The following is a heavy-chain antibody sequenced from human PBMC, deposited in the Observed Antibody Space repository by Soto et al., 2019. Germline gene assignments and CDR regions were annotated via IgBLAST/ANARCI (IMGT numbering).Heavy chain of an antibody. V-gene: IGHV1-24*01. CDR3: ATYRDPHSNIWPYYYYGMDV. D-gene: IGHD6-13*01. J-gene: IGHJ6*02. Sequence: ASVKVSCKVSGYTITELSMHWVRQAPGKGLEWMGGFDPEDGETIYAQKFQGRVTMTEDTSTDTAYMELSSLRSEDTAVYYCATYRDPHSNIWPYYYYGMDVWGQGTTVTVSS. CDR1: GYTITELS. CDR2: FDPEDGET.